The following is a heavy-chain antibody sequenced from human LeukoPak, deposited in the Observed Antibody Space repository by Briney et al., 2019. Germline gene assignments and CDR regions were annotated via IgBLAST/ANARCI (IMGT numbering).Heavy chain of an antibody. CDR1: GDSVSSNSGA. Sequence: SQTLSLTCAISGDSVSSNSGAWNWIRQSPSRGLEWLGRTYYRSKWYNDYAVSVESRITINPDTSKNQFSLQLNSVTPEDTAVYYCAKGQWLVNDAFNIRGQGTMVTVSS. CDR2: TYYRSKWYN. D-gene: IGHD6-19*01. J-gene: IGHJ3*02. CDR3: AKGQWLVNDAFNI. V-gene: IGHV6-1*01.